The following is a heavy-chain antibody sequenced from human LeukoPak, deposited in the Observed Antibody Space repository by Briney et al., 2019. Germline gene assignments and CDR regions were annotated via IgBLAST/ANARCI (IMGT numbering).Heavy chain of an antibody. V-gene: IGHV3-66*04. CDR2: IYSGGST. D-gene: IGHD5-18*01. J-gene: IGHJ4*02. Sequence: GGSLRLSCAASGFTVSSNYMSWVRQAPGKGLEWVSVIYSGGSTYYADSVKGRFTISRDNSKNTLYLQMNSLRAEDTAVYYCARRYSYGYGGPDFWGQGTLVTVSS. CDR3: ARRYSYGYGGPDF. CDR1: GFTVSSNY.